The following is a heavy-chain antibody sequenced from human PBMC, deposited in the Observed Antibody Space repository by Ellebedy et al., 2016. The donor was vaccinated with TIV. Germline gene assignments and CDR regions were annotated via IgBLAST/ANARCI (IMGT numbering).Heavy chain of an antibody. D-gene: IGHD6-19*01. CDR1: GGSLSSDY. CDR2: IHYSGST. CDR3: ARAFQYSSGWAFDY. Sequence: MPSETLSLTCAVHGGSLSSDYWSWIRQYPEKGLEWIGEIHYSGSTSYNTSLKSRVSITVDPPKKQFSLKMSSVTAADTAVYYCARAFQYSSGWAFDYWGQGTLVTVSS. J-gene: IGHJ4*02. V-gene: IGHV4-34*01.